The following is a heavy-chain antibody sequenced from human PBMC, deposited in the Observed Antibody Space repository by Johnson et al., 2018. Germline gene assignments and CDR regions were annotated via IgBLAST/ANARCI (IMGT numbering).Heavy chain of an antibody. CDR1: GFTFSSYG. J-gene: IGHJ1*01. D-gene: IGHD3-10*01. V-gene: IGHV3-33*01. CDR2: IWYDGSNK. CDR3: ARDPEYYPWGDQQ. Sequence: VQLLESGGGVVQPGRSLRLSCAASGFTFSSYGMHWVRQAPGKGLEWVAVIWYDGSNKYYADSVKGRFTISRDNAKNTLYLQMNSLRAEDTAVYYCARDPEYYPWGDQQGGQGTVVTVSS.